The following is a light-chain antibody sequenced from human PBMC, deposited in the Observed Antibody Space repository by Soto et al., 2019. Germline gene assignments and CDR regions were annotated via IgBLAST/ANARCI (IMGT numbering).Light chain of an antibody. V-gene: IGKV1-5*03. Sequence: DIQTSKSPSTLSASVGDRVTITCRASQSISSWLAWYQQKPGKAPKLLIYKASSLESGVPSRFSGSGSGTEFTLTISSLQPDDFATYYCQQYNSYSWTFGQGTKWIS. CDR3: QQYNSYSWT. J-gene: IGKJ1*01. CDR2: KAS. CDR1: QSISSW.